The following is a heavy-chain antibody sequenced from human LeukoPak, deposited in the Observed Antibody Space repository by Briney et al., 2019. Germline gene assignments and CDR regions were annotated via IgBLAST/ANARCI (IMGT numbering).Heavy chain of an antibody. V-gene: IGHV4-59*01. Sequence: PSETLSLTCTVSGASISSYYWSWIRQPPGKGLEWIGYIFYSGSTNYNPSLKSRVTISVDTSKKQLSLKLSSVTAADTAVYYCARGHLPEGFYYFDYWGQGTLVTVSS. D-gene: IGHD1-14*01. CDR2: IFYSGST. CDR3: ARGHLPEGFYYFDY. J-gene: IGHJ4*02. CDR1: GASISSYY.